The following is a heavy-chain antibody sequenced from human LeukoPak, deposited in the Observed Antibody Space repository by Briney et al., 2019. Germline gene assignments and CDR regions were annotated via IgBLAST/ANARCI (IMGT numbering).Heavy chain of an antibody. CDR1: AYTFTGYY. J-gene: IGHJ4*02. CDR2: INPNSGGT. Sequence: GASVKVSCKASAYTFTGYYLHWVRQAPGQGLEWMGWINPNSGGTNYAQKFQGRVTMTRDTSISTAYMELSRLRSDDTAVYYCARVRQPIVVVTAFDYWGQGTLVTVSS. D-gene: IGHD2-21*02. V-gene: IGHV1-2*02. CDR3: ARVRQPIVVVTAFDY.